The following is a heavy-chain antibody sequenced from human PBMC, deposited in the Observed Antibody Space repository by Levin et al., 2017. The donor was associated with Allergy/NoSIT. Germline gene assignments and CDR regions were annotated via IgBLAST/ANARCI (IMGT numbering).Heavy chain of an antibody. Sequence: GESLKISCAASGFTFSSYAMSWVRQAPGKGLEWVSAISGSGGSTYYADSVKGRFTISRDNSKNTLYLQMNSLRAEDTAVYYCAPPLAVAEYWGQGTLVTVSS. CDR1: GFTFSSYA. V-gene: IGHV3-23*01. J-gene: IGHJ4*02. CDR2: ISGSGGST. CDR3: APPLAVAEY. D-gene: IGHD6-19*01.